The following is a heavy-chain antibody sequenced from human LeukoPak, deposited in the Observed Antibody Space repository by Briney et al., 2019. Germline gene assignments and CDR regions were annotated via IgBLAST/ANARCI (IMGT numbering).Heavy chain of an antibody. CDR2: INPDGSTS. Sequence: GGSLRLSCAASGFSFGTYWMHWVRHAPGKGLVWVARINPDGSTSSYADSVKGRLTISRDNAKNTLYLQMSSLKADDTAVYYCARGGLEPVDYWGQGTLVTVSS. CDR1: GFSFGTYW. D-gene: IGHD1-1*01. CDR3: ARGGLEPVDY. V-gene: IGHV3-74*01. J-gene: IGHJ4*02.